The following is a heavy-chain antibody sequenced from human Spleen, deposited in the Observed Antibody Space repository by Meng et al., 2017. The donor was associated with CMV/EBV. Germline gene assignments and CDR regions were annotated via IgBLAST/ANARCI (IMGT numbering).Heavy chain of an antibody. CDR1: GFTFNNYA. Sequence: GESLKISCAASGFTFNNYAMSWVRQAPGKGLEWVSSISSSSSYIYYADSVKGRFTISRDNAKNSLCLQMSSLRAEDTAVYYCARDLGDWDSYYYYGMDVWGQGTTVTVSS. J-gene: IGHJ6*02. D-gene: IGHD3/OR15-3a*01. CDR3: ARDLGDWDSYYYYGMDV. V-gene: IGHV3-21*01. CDR2: ISSSSSYI.